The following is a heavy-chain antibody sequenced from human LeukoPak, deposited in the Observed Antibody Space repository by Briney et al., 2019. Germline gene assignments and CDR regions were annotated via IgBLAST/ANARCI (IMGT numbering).Heavy chain of an antibody. D-gene: IGHD2-15*01. J-gene: IGHJ3*01. CDR2: INHNGNVN. Sequence: GGSLRLSCAASGFTFSSYWMNWARQAPGKGLEWVASINHNGNVNYYADSVKGRFTISRDNAKNSLYLQMSNLRAEDTAVYFCARGGGLDVWGQGTMVTVSS. V-gene: IGHV3-7*03. CDR3: ARGGGLDV. CDR1: GFTFSSYW.